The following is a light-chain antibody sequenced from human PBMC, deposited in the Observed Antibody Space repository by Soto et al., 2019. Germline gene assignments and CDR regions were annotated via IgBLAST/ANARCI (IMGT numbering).Light chain of an antibody. Sequence: IQMTQSPSSVSASVGYRVTIRCQASQGISRSLAWYQQKPGKAPKLLIYAASSLQSGVPSRFSGSGFGTDFTLTISSLQPEDSAIYYCQQADTFPIPFGQGTRLAIK. J-gene: IGKJ5*01. V-gene: IGKV1D-12*01. CDR3: QQADTFPIP. CDR2: AAS. CDR1: QGISRS.